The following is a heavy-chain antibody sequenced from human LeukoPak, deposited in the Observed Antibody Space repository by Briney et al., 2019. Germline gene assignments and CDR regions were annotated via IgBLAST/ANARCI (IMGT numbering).Heavy chain of an antibody. CDR3: ARVVAGTLRFDP. V-gene: IGHV4-59*12. J-gene: IGHJ5*02. D-gene: IGHD2-15*01. CDR2: IYYSGST. Sequence: SETLSLTCTASGGSISSYYWSWIRQPPGKGLEWIWYIYYSGSTNYNPSLKSRVTISIDTSKNQFSLKLSSVTAADTAVYYCARVVAGTLRFDPWGQGALVTVSS. CDR1: GGSISSYY.